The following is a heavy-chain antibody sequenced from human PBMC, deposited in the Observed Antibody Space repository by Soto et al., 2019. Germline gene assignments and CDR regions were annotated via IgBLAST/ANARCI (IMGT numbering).Heavy chain of an antibody. CDR2: IWYDGSTK. J-gene: IGHJ6*02. CDR1: GFTFSSYG. CDR3: ARDKGWVAAGQYYYGMDV. V-gene: IGHV3-33*01. D-gene: IGHD6-13*01. Sequence: GGSLRLSCAASGFTFSSYGMHWVRQAPGKGLEWVAVIWYDGSTKYYADSVKGRFTNSRDNSKNTRYLQMNSLRAEDTAVYYCARDKGWVAAGQYYYGMDVWGQGTTVTVSS.